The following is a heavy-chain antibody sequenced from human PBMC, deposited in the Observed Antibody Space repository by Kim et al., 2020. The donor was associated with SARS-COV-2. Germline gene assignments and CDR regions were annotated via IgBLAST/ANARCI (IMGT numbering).Heavy chain of an antibody. CDR2: VNHSAST. J-gene: IGHJ5*02. V-gene: IGHV4-34*01. CDR3: ARGVGIEGEGWFDP. CDR1: GGSFSGYY. D-gene: IGHD1-26*01. Sequence: SETLSLTCAVYGGSFSGYYWNWIRQPPGKGLEWIGEVNHSASTNYNPSLKSRVTISVDTSKNQFSLKLSSVTAADTAVFYCARGVGIEGEGWFDPWGQGTLVTVSS.